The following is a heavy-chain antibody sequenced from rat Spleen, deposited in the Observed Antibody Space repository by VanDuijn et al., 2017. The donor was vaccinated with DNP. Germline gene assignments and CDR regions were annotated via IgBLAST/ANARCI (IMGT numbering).Heavy chain of an antibody. J-gene: IGHJ4*01. CDR2: IIYDGSRT. Sequence: EVQLVESGGGLVQPGRSLKLSCAASGFTFSDYNMAWVRQAPKKGLEWVATIIYDGSRTYYRDSVKGRFTISRDNAKSTLYLQMDSLRSEDTATYYCATQRSGYVMDAWGQGTSVTVSS. D-gene: IGHD4-3*01. V-gene: IGHV5S10*01. CDR3: ATQRSGYVMDA. CDR1: GFTFSDYN.